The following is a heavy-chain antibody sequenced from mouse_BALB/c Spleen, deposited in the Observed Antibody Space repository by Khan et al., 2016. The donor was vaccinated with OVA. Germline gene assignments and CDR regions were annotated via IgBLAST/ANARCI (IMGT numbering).Heavy chain of an antibody. J-gene: IGHJ3*01. Sequence: VQLKQSGAELVRPGALVKLSCKASGFNIKDYYIHWVKQRPEQGLEWIGWVDPENDNSIYDPKFQGKATITADTYSNTAYLQISSLASEETAVSFCARSGYFAWFGYWGQGTLFTVSA. V-gene: IGHV14-1*02. CDR3: ARSGYFAWFGY. CDR1: GFNIKDYY. CDR2: VDPENDNS.